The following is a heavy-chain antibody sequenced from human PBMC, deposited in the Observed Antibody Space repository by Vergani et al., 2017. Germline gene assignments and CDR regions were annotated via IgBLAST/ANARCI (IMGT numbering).Heavy chain of an antibody. V-gene: IGHV1-69*01. CDR2: IIPIFGTA. CDR1: GGTFSSYA. D-gene: IGHD2-2*01. CDR3: ARVGVYCSSTSCYGYYYYMDV. Sequence: QVQLVQSGAEVKKPGSSVKVSCKASGGTFSSYAISWVRQAPGQGLEWMGGIIPIFGTANYAQKFQGRVTITADEATSTAYMELSSLGSEDTAVYYCARVGVYCSSTSCYGYYYYMDVWGKGTTVTVSS. J-gene: IGHJ6*03.